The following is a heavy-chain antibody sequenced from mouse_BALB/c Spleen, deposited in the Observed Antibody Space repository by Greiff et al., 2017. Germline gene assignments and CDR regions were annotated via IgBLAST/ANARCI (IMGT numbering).Heavy chain of an antibody. CDR1: GYNFTSYW. V-gene: IGHV1-55*01. D-gene: IGHD2-2*01. CDR2: IYPGSGST. CDR3: ARNGYDGAWFAY. Sequence: QVQLQQPGAELVKPGTSVKLSCKASGYNFTSYWINWVKLRPGQGLEWIGDIYPGSGSTNYNEKFKSKATLTVDTSSSTAYMQLSSLASEDSALYDCARNGYDGAWFAYWGQGTLVTVSA. J-gene: IGHJ3*01.